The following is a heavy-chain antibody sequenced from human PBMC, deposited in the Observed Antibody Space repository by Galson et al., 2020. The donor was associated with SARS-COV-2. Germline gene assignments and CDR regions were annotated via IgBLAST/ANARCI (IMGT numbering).Heavy chain of an antibody. CDR3: ARGGAEVGYSGYAYYFDY. CDR2: IYYSGST. CDR1: GGSISSYY. V-gene: IGHV4-59*01. J-gene: IGHJ4*02. Sequence: SETLSLTCTVSGGSISSYYWSWIRQPPGKGLEWIGYIYYSGSTNYNPSLKSRATISVDTSKNQFSLKLSSVTAADTAVYYCARGGAEVGYSGYAYYFDYWGQGTLVTVSS. D-gene: IGHD5-12*01.